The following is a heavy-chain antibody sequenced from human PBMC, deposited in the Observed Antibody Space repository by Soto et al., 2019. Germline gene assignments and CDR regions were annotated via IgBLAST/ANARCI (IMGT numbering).Heavy chain of an antibody. CDR1: GFTFSYYG. J-gene: IGHJ4*02. V-gene: IGHV3-30*18. D-gene: IGHD5-12*01. CDR3: AKDHSGYDSYYFEY. Sequence: QVQLVESGGGVVQPGRSLRLSCAASGFTFSYYGMHWVRQAPGKGLEWVAFISHDGNNKYYADSVKGRFTISRDNSKNTLYLQMNTLRAEDTAVYYCAKDHSGYDSYYFEYWGQGTLVTVSS. CDR2: ISHDGNNK.